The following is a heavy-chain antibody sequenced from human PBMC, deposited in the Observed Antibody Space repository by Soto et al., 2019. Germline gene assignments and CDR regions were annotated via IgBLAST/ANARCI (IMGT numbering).Heavy chain of an antibody. CDR2: INPNSGST. V-gene: IGHV1-2*02. CDR1: GYSFTGHY. CDR3: ATVDRVVGICFDP. J-gene: IGHJ5*02. Sequence: ASVKVSCKASGYSFTGHYIHWVLQAPAQGVEGMGWINPNSGSTTYAQKFQVGGTIIRDTSFSTASLRLSSLRSDETVVFYCATVDRVVGICFDPWGKGTLVTV. D-gene: IGHD3-3*01.